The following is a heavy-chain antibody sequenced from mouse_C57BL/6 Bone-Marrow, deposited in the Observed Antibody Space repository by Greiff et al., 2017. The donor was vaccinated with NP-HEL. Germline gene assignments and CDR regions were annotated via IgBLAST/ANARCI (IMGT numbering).Heavy chain of an antibody. V-gene: IGHV1-15*01. CDR2: IDPESGGT. Sequence: QVQLQQSGAELVRPGASVTLSCKASGYTFTDYEMHWVKQTPVHGLEWIGAIDPESGGTAYNQKFKGKAILTADKSSSTAYMELRSLTSEDSAVDYYSRPCCCTWGFAYWGQGTPVTVSA. CDR3: SRPCCCTWGFAY. J-gene: IGHJ3*01. CDR1: GYTFTDYE. D-gene: IGHD2-14*01.